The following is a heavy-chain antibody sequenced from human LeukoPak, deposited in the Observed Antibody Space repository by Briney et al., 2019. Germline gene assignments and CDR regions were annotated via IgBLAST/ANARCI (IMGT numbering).Heavy chain of an antibody. Sequence: SQTLSLTCTVSGGSISTSRYCWGWIRQPPGKGLEWIGSIYYSGTTYYNLSLKSRVTISVDTSRNQFSLRLSSVTAADTAVYYCARGGSRLTTAGDLDYWGQGTLVTVSS. CDR2: IYYSGTT. D-gene: IGHD3-16*01. CDR1: GGSISTSRYC. CDR3: ARGGSRLTTAGDLDY. J-gene: IGHJ4*02. V-gene: IGHV4-39*01.